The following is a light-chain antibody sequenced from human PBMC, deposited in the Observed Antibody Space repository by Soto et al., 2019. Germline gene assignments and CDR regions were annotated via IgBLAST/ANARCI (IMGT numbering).Light chain of an antibody. J-gene: IGKJ1*01. Sequence: AIRMTQSPSSLSASTGDRVTITCRASQDISGYLAWYQQKPGKAPELLIYAASTLQSGLPSTSRFSGSGSGTDFTLTISSLQSEDFATYYCQQYYHFPSFGQGTKVDIK. CDR3: QQYYHFPS. CDR1: QDISGY. CDR2: AAS. V-gene: IGKV1-8*01.